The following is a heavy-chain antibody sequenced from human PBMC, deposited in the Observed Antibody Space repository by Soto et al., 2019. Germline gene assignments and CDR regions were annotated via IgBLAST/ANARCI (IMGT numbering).Heavy chain of an antibody. V-gene: IGHV3-30*18. D-gene: IGHD7-27*01. CDR3: AKDLLGPGRAYGMDV. CDR2: ISYDGSNK. J-gene: IGHJ6*02. CDR1: GFIFRSYG. Sequence: PGGSLRLSCAASGFIFRSYGMHWVRQAPGKGLEWVAVISYDGSNKYYADSVKGRFTISRDNSKNTLYLQMNSLRAEDTAVYYCAKDLLGPGRAYGMDVWGQGTTVTVSS.